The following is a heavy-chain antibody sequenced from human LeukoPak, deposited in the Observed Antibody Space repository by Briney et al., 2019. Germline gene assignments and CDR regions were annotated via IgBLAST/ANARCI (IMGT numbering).Heavy chain of an antibody. CDR1: GFTFSSYG. Sequence: GGSLRLSCAASGFTFSSYGMHWVRQAPGKGLEWVAFIRYDGSNKYYADSVKGRFTISRDNSKNTLYLQMNSLRAEDTAVYYCAKDAGDIVVVPAAYYPYYYYYMDVWGKGTTVTASS. V-gene: IGHV3-30*02. CDR3: AKDAGDIVVVPAAYYPYYYYYMDV. D-gene: IGHD2-2*01. CDR2: IRYDGSNK. J-gene: IGHJ6*03.